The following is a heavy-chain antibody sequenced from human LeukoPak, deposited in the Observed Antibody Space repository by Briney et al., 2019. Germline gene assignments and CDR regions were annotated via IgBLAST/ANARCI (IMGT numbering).Heavy chain of an antibody. Sequence: SQTLSLTCTVSGGSISSGSYYWSWIRQPAGKGLEWIGRICTSGSTNYNPSLKSRVTISVDTSKNQFSLKLSSVTAADTAVYYCARVLGFYDSSGYYPYYFDYWGQGTLVTVSS. V-gene: IGHV4-61*02. D-gene: IGHD3-22*01. CDR2: ICTSGST. CDR3: ARVLGFYDSSGYYPYYFDY. CDR1: GGSISSGSYY. J-gene: IGHJ4*02.